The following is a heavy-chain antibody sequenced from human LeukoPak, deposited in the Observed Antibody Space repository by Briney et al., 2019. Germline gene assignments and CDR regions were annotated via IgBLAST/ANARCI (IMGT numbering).Heavy chain of an antibody. D-gene: IGHD3-10*01. Sequence: GGSLRLSCAASGFTFSSNSMTWVRQTPGKGLQSVSGISGSGESTFYADSVKGRFTISRDSSRNTLYLQMSSLRPEDTAVYYCTKWSGFGDDWGQGTLVTVSS. CDR1: GFTFSSNS. J-gene: IGHJ4*02. CDR2: ISGSGEST. CDR3: TKWSGFGDD. V-gene: IGHV3-23*01.